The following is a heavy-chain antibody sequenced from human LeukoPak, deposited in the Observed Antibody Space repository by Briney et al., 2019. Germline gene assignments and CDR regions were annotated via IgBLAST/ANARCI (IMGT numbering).Heavy chain of an antibody. CDR1: GYTFTSYG. V-gene: IGHV1-18*01. CDR3: ARLEYDFWINWFDP. D-gene: IGHD3-3*01. J-gene: IGHJ5*02. Sequence: ASVKVSCKASGYTFTSYGISWVRQAPGQGLEWMGWISAYNGNTNYAQKLQGRVTMTTDTSTRTAYMELRSLRSDDTAVYYCARLEYDFWINWFDPWGQGTLVTVSS. CDR2: ISAYNGNT.